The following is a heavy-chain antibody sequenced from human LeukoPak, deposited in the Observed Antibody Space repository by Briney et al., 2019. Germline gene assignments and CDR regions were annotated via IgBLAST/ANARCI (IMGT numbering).Heavy chain of an antibody. CDR2: IYYTGNT. CDR3: ARQTGSGLFTLP. V-gene: IGHV4-39*01. CDR1: GVSISSSKSY. J-gene: IGHJ4*02. Sequence: SETLSLTCTVSGVSISSSKSYWGWIRQPPGKGLEWIGSIYYTGNTYYNASLKSRVTISIDTSKNQISLRLTSVTATDTAMYYCARQTGSGLFTLPGGQGTLVTVSS. D-gene: IGHD3/OR15-3a*01.